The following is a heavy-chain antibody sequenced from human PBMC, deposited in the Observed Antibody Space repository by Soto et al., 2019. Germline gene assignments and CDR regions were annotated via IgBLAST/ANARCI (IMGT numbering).Heavy chain of an antibody. J-gene: IGHJ5*01. CDR1: GDSVSSKSAT. D-gene: IGHD1-26*01. V-gene: IGHV6-1*01. CDR3: TRALSGSYDS. CDR2: TYYRSKWST. Sequence: SQTLSLTCAISGDSVSSKSATWNWIRQSPSRGLEWLGRTYYRSKWSTDYAVSVNNRITINPDTSKNQFSLQLNSVTPKDTAMYYCTRALSGSYDSWGQGTLVTVSS.